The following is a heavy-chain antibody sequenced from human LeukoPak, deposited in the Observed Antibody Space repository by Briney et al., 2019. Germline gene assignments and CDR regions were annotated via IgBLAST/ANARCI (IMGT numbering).Heavy chain of an antibody. V-gene: IGHV4-39*01. CDR2: IYYSGST. J-gene: IGHJ4*02. CDR3: ARIAVAGTNLDY. CDR1: GGSISSSSYY. D-gene: IGHD6-19*01. Sequence: SETLSLTCTVSGGSISSSSYYWGWIRQPPGKGLEWIGSIYYSGSTYYNPSLKSRVTISVDTSKNQFSLKLSSVTAADTAVYYCARIAVAGTNLDYWGQGTLVPSPQ.